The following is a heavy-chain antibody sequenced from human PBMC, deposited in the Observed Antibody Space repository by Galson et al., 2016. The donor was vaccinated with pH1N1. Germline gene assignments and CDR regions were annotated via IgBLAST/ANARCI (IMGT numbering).Heavy chain of an antibody. V-gene: IGHV4-34*01. CDR3: ARVEVFSNRRRVWFDP. Sequence: LSLTCGVVGGSLSGNSWIWIRQSTGKGLEWIGEIHHSGRTIYNPSLKSRVDVSVDTSKNQVSLDLSSVTGADTAIYYCARVEVFSNRRRVWFDPWGQGTLVTGSS. J-gene: IGHJ5*02. D-gene: IGHD4-11*01. CDR2: IHHSGRT. CDR1: GGSLSGNS.